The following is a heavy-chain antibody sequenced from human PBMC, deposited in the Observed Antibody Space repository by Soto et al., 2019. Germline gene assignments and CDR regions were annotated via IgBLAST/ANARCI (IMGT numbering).Heavy chain of an antibody. Sequence: QLQLQESGPGLVKPSETLSLACTVSGGSISSNSYYWDWIRQPPGKGLEWIGSMYYSGATYHNPPLQSRLTISVDTSKNQFSLHLSSVTAADTAVYYCARHAAYDTVWGKSDGSDYWGQGTLVTVSS. CDR1: GGSISSNSYY. D-gene: IGHD3-16*01. J-gene: IGHJ4*02. CDR3: ARHAAYDTVWGKSDGSDY. V-gene: IGHV4-39*01. CDR2: MYYSGAT.